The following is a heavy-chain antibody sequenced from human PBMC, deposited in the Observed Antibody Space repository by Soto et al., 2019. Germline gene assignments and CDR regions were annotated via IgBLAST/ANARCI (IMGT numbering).Heavy chain of an antibody. D-gene: IGHD3-10*02. J-gene: IGHJ4*02. Sequence: QVQLVESGGGVVQPGRSLRLSCVGSGFIFSNNSMHWVRQTAGKGLEWVAFMSYVGSDTFYAVSVKGRFTISRDNSKNTLFLHMNNLRAEDTAMYYCTIVRVADSALDHWGQGTLVTVSS. CDR3: TIVRVADSALDH. CDR2: MSYVGSDT. V-gene: IGHV3-30*03. CDR1: GFIFSNNS.